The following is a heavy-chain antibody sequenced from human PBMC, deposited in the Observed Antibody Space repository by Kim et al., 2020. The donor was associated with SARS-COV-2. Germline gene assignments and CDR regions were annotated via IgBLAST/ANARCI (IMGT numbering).Heavy chain of an antibody. V-gene: IGHV1-46*01. Sequence: ASVKGSCKASGYTFTSYYMHWVRQAPGQGLEWMGIINPSGGSTSYAQKFQGRVTMTRDTSTSTVYMELSSLRSEDTAVYYCAREGSFIAAAGSGLDDYYGMDVCGQGTTVTVAS. J-gene: IGHJ6*02. CDR3: AREGSFIAAAGSGLDDYYGMDV. CDR2: INPSGGST. D-gene: IGHD6-13*01. CDR1: GYTFTSYY.